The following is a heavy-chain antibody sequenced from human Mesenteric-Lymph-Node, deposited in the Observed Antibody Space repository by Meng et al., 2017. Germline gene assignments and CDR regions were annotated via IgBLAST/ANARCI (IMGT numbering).Heavy chain of an antibody. V-gene: IGHV3-74*01. CDR3: ATGYCSSTSCYNVGDYYYYGLDV. J-gene: IGHJ6*02. CDR2: LNSDGSST. Sequence: GESLKISWAASGFNFSRYWMHWVRQAPGKGLVWVSRLNSDGSSTSYADSVKGRFTISRDNAKNTLYLQMNSLRAEDTAVYYCATGYCSSTSCYNVGDYYYYGLDVWGQGTTVTVSS. D-gene: IGHD2-2*02. CDR1: GFNFSRYW.